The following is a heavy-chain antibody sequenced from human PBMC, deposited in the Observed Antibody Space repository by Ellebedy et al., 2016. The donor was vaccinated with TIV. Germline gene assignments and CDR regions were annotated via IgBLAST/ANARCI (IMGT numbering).Heavy chain of an antibody. V-gene: IGHV4-39*01. CDR1: GGSISSSSYY. CDR2: IYYSGSA. CDR3: ARGSAVADWYFDL. D-gene: IGHD6-19*01. J-gene: IGHJ2*01. Sequence: SETLSLTXTVSGGSISSSSYYWGWIRQPPGKGLEWIGSIYYSGSAYYNPSLKSRVTISVDTSKNQFSLKLSSVTAADTAVYYCARGSAVADWYFDLWGRGTLVTVSS.